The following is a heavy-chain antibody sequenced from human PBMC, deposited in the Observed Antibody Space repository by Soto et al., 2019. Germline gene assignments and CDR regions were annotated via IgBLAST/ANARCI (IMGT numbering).Heavy chain of an antibody. CDR1: GGAFTNDI. D-gene: IGHD5-12*01. Sequence: QVQLVQSGAEVKKPGSSVKVSCKASGGAFTNDIITWVRQAPGQGLEWMGRIIPLLDITNYAQKFQGRVTITADKSTSTAYMELNILISEDTAVDYCARDSPIGSTFSGYDAIDYWGQGTLVTVSS. V-gene: IGHV1-69*08. CDR2: IIPLLDIT. J-gene: IGHJ4*02. CDR3: ARDSPIGSTFSGYDAIDY.